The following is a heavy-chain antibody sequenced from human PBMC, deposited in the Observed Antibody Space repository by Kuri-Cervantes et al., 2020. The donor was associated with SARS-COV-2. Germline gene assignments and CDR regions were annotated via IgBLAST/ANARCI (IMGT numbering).Heavy chain of an antibody. J-gene: IGHJ6*03. V-gene: IGHV3-21*06. CDR2: SSSNTSYR. CDR1: GFTFSSYT. CDR3: ARDTGYDWNYFYMDV. Sequence: AAXGFTFSSYTMNWVRQAPGKGLEWVSGSSSNTSYRNYADSVKGRFTISRDDAKNSVYLQMNNLRAEYTAVYYCARDTGYDWNYFYMDVWGKGTTVTVSS. D-gene: IGHD3-16*01.